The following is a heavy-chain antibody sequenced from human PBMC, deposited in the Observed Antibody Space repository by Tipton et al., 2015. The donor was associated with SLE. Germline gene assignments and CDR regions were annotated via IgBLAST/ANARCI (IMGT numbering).Heavy chain of an antibody. J-gene: IGHJ2*01. CDR3: ARWRAKVDTDLYWHFDL. CDR1: GFTFSNYW. D-gene: IGHD5-18*01. CDR2: IKQDGSEK. Sequence: SLRLSCTVSGFTFSNYWMSWVRQAPGKGLEWVANIKQDGSEKYYVDSVKGRYTISRDNAKKSLYLQMNSLRADDTAVYYCARWRAKVDTDLYWHFDLWGRGTLVTVSS. V-gene: IGHV3-7*01.